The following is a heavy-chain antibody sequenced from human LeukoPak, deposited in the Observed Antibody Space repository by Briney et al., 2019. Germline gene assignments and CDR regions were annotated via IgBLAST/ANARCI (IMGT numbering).Heavy chain of an antibody. D-gene: IGHD6-13*01. Sequence: SETLSLTCAVYGGSFSGYYWSWIRQPPGKGLEWIGEINHSESTNYNPSLKSRVTISVDTSKSQFSLKLSSVTAADTAVYYCARAQQLYYCDYWGQGTLVTVSS. CDR1: GGSFSGYY. CDR2: INHSEST. CDR3: ARAQQLYYCDY. J-gene: IGHJ4*02. V-gene: IGHV4-34*01.